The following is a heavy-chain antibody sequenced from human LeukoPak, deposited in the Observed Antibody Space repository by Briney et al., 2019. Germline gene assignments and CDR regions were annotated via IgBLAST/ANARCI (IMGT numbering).Heavy chain of an antibody. D-gene: IGHD5-18*01. CDR3: AKAPVEYSYGYFYCMDV. CDR1: GFTFSRYA. V-gene: IGHV3-23*01. J-gene: IGHJ6*02. Sequence: ETGGSLRLSCAASGFTFSRYAMSWVRQAPGKGLEWVSAISAGGGSTFYADSVKGRFTISRDNSKNTLYLQMNSLRAEDTAVYYCAKAPVEYSYGYFYCMDVRGQGTTVTVSS. CDR2: ISAGGGST.